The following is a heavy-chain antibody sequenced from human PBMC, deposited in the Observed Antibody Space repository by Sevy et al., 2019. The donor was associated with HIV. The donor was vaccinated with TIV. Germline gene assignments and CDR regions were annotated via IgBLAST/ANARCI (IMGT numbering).Heavy chain of an antibody. CDR1: GFNFGDYA. J-gene: IGHJ6*02. D-gene: IGHD3-16*01. CDR2: IRSNTYGGTT. Sequence: GGSLRLSCTASGFNFGDYAMSWCRQAPGKGLEWIGFIRSNTYGGTTEYAASVKGRFTISRDDSNSNASLQMNSLKTEDTAVYYCARVRGTISPYYYFGMDVWGQGTTVTVSS. CDR3: ARVRGTISPYYYFGMDV. V-gene: IGHV3-49*03.